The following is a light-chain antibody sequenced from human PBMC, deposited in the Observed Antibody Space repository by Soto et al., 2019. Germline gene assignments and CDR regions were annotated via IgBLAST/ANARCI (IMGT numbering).Light chain of an antibody. J-gene: IGLJ1*01. CDR1: SIDVGAYNY. CDR2: EVS. Sequence: QSALTQPPSASGSPGQSVTISCTGTSIDVGAYNYVSWYQEHPGKAPKLMIYEVSKRPSGVPDRFSGAKSGITASLTVSGLQTEDEADYYCSSYTDSNNYVFGPGTKLTVL. V-gene: IGLV2-8*01. CDR3: SSYTDSNNYV.